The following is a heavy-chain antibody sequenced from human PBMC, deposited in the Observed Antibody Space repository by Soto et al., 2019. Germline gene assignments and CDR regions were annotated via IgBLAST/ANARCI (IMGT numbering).Heavy chain of an antibody. J-gene: IGHJ5*02. Sequence: SETLSLTCAVSGGSLSPYYWNWIRQPPGKKLEWIGYAYSLGRPNSNPSLKRRVTMSLDTSKNQFSLELTSVTAGDTAVYYCASGGRVESSIMFDPWRQGIRVTVSS. CDR2: AYSLGRP. CDR1: GGSLSPYY. V-gene: IGHV4-59*01. CDR3: ASGGRVESSIMFDP. D-gene: IGHD3-16*01.